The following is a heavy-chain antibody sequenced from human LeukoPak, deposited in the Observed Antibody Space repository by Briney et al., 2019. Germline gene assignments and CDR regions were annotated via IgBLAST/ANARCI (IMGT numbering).Heavy chain of an antibody. J-gene: IGHJ4*02. Sequence: PGGSLRLSCAASGFTFSSYWMSWVRQAPGKGLEWVANIKKDGSENYYVDSVKGRFTISRDNAKKSLYLQMKSLRAEDTAVYYCARGTYYYDSSGYQIPSYFDYWGQGTLVTVSS. V-gene: IGHV3-7*03. D-gene: IGHD3-22*01. CDR1: GFTFSSYW. CDR2: IKKDGSEN. CDR3: ARGTYYYDSSGYQIPSYFDY.